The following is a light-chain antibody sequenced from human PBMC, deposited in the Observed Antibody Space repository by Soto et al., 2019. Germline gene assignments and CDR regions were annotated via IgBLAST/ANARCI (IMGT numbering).Light chain of an antibody. CDR1: QGISNS. V-gene: IGKV1-27*01. CDR3: QKYNSAPPWT. CDR2: GAS. J-gene: IGKJ1*01. Sequence: DIQMTQSPSSLSASVGDRVTITCRASQGISNSLAWYQQKPGKVPKLLIYGASTLQSGVPSRFSGSGSGTDFTLTISSLQPEDVATYYCQKYNSAPPWTFGQGTKVEIK.